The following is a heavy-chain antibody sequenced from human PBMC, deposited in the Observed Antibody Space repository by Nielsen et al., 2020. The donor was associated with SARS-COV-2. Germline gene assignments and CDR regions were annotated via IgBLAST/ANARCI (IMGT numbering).Heavy chain of an antibody. CDR3: ARLTMVRDYYYYYYMDV. D-gene: IGHD3-10*01. CDR1: GFTFDDYA. J-gene: IGHJ6*03. Sequence: GESLKISCAASGFTFDDYAMHWVRQAPGKGLEWISYISSSSTTIYYADSVKGRFTISRDNAENSLYLQMNSLRAEDTAVYYCARLTMVRDYYYYYYMDVWGKGTTVTVSS. CDR2: ISSSSTTI. V-gene: IGHV3-48*04.